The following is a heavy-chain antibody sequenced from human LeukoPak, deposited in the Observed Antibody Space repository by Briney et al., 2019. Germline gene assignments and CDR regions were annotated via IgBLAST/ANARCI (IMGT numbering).Heavy chain of an antibody. CDR1: GFSLSTYW. D-gene: IGHD5-18*01. CDR2: IKKDGSEK. J-gene: IGHJ6*02. V-gene: IGHV3-7*04. Sequence: PGGSLRLSCAASGFSLSTYWMTWVRQAPGKGLEWVANIKKDGSEKYYVDSVKGRFTMSRDNVQNLVYLQMNSLRAEDTAVYYCARAGVGYPYGYSYYYYAMDVWGQGITVTVSS. CDR3: ARAGVGYPYGYSYYYYAMDV.